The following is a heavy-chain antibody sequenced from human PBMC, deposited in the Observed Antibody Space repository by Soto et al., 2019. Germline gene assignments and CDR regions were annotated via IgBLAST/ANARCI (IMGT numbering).Heavy chain of an antibody. D-gene: IGHD1-26*01. J-gene: IGHJ6*02. Sequence: SVQVSCNASAGTFSRYAISWVRQSPGQGLEWMGRIIPIFGTAYYAQKFHGRVTITADKSTSTAYMELSSLRSEDTAVDYCARWEAGRLGYYYYGMVVWGQGTTVPVSS. CDR2: IIPIFGTA. V-gene: IGHV1-69*06. CDR3: ARWEAGRLGYYYYGMVV. CDR1: AGTFSRYA.